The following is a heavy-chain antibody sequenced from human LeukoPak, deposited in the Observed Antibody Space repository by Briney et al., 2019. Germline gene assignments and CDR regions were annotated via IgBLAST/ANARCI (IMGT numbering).Heavy chain of an antibody. J-gene: IGHJ4*02. CDR3: ARDPRGSEYSHFDS. D-gene: IGHD3-10*01. CDR1: GFSFSSSY. V-gene: IGHV3-7*01. Sequence: PGGSLRLSCVASGFSFSSSYMSWVRQAPGKGLEWVANIKQDGNENHYVDSVKGRSTISRDNAKSSLYLQMNSLRAEDTAVYYCARDPRGSEYSHFDSWGQGTLVTV. CDR2: IKQDGNEN.